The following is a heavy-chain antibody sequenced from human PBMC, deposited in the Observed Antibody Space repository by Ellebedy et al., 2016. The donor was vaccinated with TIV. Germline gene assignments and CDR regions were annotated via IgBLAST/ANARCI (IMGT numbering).Heavy chain of an antibody. CDR3: ASTVVVIAARDD. V-gene: IGHV3-48*01. J-gene: IGHJ4*02. D-gene: IGHD2-15*01. CDR2: ITSSSNII. CDR1: GFSFSDYS. Sequence: GESLKISCAASGFSFSDYSMNWFRQAPGKGLEWVSYITSSSNIIYYADSVKGRFTISRDNAKNSLYLQMNSLSAEDTALYYCASTVVVIAARDDWGQGTLVTVSS.